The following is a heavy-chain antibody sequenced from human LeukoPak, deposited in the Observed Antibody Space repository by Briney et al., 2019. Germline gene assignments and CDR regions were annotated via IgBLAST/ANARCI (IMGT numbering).Heavy chain of an antibody. CDR1: GFTFSSYS. J-gene: IGHJ3*02. D-gene: IGHD6-6*01. V-gene: IGHV3-21*01. CDR3: ARHERSIDAFDI. Sequence: PGGSLRLSCAASGFTFSSYSMNWVRQAPGKGLEWVSSISSSSSYIYYADSVKGRFTISRDNAKNSLYLQMNSLRAEDTAVYYCARHERSIDAFDIWGQGTMVTVSP. CDR2: ISSSSSYI.